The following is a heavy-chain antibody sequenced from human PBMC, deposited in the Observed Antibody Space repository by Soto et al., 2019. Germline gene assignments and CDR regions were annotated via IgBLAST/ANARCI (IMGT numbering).Heavy chain of an antibody. CDR3: ARHWITMVRGVCHFNY. CDR1: GGSISSSSYS. D-gene: IGHD3-10*01. J-gene: IGHJ4*02. Sequence: SETLSLTCTVSGGSISSSSYSWGWIRQPPGKGPEWIGTFYYSGSTYYNPSLKSRVTISVDTTKNQFFLKLNSVTAADTAVYYCARHWITMVRGVCHFNYWGQGTLVTVS. CDR2: FYYSGST. V-gene: IGHV4-39*01.